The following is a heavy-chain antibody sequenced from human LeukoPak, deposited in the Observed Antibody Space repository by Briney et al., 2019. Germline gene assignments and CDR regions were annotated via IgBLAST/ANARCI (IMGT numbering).Heavy chain of an antibody. D-gene: IGHD6-19*01. CDR3: ARHDDSQRDSSGRRRAFDI. CDR1: GGSFSTSA. CDR2: IIPMFGTT. Sequence: ASVKVSCKASGGSFSTSAIGWVRQAPGLGLEWMGGIIPMFGTTNYAQKFQGRVTITADESTSTAYMELSSLRSEDTAVYYCARHDDSQRDSSGRRRAFDIWGQGTMVTVSS. J-gene: IGHJ3*02. V-gene: IGHV1-69*13.